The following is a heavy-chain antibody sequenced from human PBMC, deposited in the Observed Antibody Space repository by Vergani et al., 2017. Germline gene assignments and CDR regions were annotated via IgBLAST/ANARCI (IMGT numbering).Heavy chain of an antibody. CDR2: ISYDGSNK. V-gene: IGHV3-30-3*01. Sequence: QVQLVESGGGVVQPGRSLRLSCAASGFTFSSYAMHWVRQAPGKGLEWVAVISYDGSNKYYADSVKGRFTISRDNSKNTLYLQKNSLRAEDTAVYYCARETQGDYWGQGTLVTVSS. J-gene: IGHJ4*02. CDR3: ARETQGDY. CDR1: GFTFSSYA.